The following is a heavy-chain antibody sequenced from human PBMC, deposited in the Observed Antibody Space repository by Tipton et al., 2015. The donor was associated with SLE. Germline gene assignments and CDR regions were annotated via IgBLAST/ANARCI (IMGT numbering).Heavy chain of an antibody. J-gene: IGHJ6*02. CDR2: IFIRGTP. CDR1: GVSINHYY. Sequence: TLSLTCTVSGVSINHYYWSWIRQPAGKGLEWIGRIFIRGTPHYNPSPKSRVTMSVDTSKSQFSLNLSSVTAADTAIYYCARGGSTWPSVWGQGTTVTVSS. V-gene: IGHV4-4*07. D-gene: IGHD6-13*01. CDR3: ARGGSTWPSV.